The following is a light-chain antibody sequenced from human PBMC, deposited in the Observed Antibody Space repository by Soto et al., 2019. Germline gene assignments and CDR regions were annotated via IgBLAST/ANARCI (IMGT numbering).Light chain of an antibody. Sequence: QSVLTQPPSMSGAPGQRVTISCTGSSSDIGAGYDVHWYQQFPGTAPILLIYSSINRPSGVPDRFSGSKSGTSASLAITGLQAEDEADYYCQSYDSSLGGSKGVFGGGTKLTVL. J-gene: IGLJ3*02. V-gene: IGLV1-40*01. CDR2: SSI. CDR3: QSYDSSLGGSKGV. CDR1: SSDIGAGYD.